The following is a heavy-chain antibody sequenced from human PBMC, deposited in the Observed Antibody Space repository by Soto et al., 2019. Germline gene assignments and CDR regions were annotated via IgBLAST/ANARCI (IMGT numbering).Heavy chain of an antibody. J-gene: IGHJ4*02. CDR3: ARDLYPLAYYFDF. V-gene: IGHV1-18*04. D-gene: IGHD2-8*01. CDR1: GYTFTNHG. CDR2: ISGHNGNT. Sequence: GASVKVSCKASGYTFTNHGISWVRQAPGQGLEWLGWISGHNGNTKYAQGLKGRVTVTADTSTSTAYMELRSLRSDDTAVYYCARDLYPLAYYFDFWGQGTLVTVSS.